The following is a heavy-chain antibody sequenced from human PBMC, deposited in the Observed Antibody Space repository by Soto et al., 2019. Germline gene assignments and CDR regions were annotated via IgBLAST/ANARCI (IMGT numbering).Heavy chain of an antibody. Sequence: QVQLQESGPGLVKPSETLSLTCTVSGASISAYAWSWIRQPAGKGLEWIGRLYSSGNTDYNPSFKSRLTMSADASKSQLSLKLSSVTAADTAVYYCARGPYSSAYYVVDSWGQGTLVTVSS. D-gene: IGHD3-22*01. CDR1: GASISAYA. V-gene: IGHV4-4*07. J-gene: IGHJ4*02. CDR3: ARGPYSSAYYVVDS. CDR2: LYSSGNT.